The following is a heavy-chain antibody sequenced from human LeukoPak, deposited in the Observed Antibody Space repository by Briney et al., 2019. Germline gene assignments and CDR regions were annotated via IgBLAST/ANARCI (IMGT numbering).Heavy chain of an antibody. V-gene: IGHV4-39*01. D-gene: IGHD3-9*01. J-gene: IGHJ6*02. CDR3: ATEPVLRYFDWSPGASGMDV. CDR2: IYYSGST. Sequence: SETLSLTCTVSGGSISSSSYYWGWVRQPPGKGLEWIGCIYYSGSTYYNPSLKSRVTISVDTSKNQFSLKLSSVTAADTAVYYCATEPVLRYFDWSPGASGMDVWGQGTTVTVSS. CDR1: GGSISSSSYY.